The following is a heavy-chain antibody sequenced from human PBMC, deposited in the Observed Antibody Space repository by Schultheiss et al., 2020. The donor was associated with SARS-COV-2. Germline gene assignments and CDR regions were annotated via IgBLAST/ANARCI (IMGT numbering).Heavy chain of an antibody. CDR2: ISGSGGST. CDR3: TTDGDYDILTGYYSLDY. J-gene: IGHJ4*02. D-gene: IGHD3-9*01. CDR1: GFTFSSYE. V-gene: IGHV3-23*01. Sequence: GGSLRLSCAASGFTFSSYEMNWVRQAPGKGLEWVSAISGSGGSTYYADSVKGRFTISRDNSKNTLYLQMNSLRAEDTAVYYCTTDGDYDILTGYYSLDYWGQGTLVTVSS.